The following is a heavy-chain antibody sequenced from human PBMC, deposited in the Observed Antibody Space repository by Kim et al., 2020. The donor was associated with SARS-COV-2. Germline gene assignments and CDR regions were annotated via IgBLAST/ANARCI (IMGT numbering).Heavy chain of an antibody. V-gene: IGHV4-31*01. CDR3: ARGGDSRGDYYYGMDV. D-gene: IGHD6-25*01. Sequence: PSPKSPVTISIDTSKNQFSLKLTSVTAADTAVYYCARGGDSRGDYYYGMDVWGQGTTVTVSS. J-gene: IGHJ6*02.